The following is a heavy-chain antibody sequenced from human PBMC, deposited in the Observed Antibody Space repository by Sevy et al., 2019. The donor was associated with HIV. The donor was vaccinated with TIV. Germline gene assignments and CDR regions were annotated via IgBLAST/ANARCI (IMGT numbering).Heavy chain of an antibody. CDR1: GFTFSSYG. Sequence: GGSLRLSCAASGFTFSSYGMHWVRQAPGKGLEWVAVISYDGSNKYYADSVKGRFTISRDNSKNTLYLQMNSLRAEDTAVYYCAKDLDGSYYDSSGYNGDYRGQGTLVTVSS. J-gene: IGHJ4*02. CDR3: AKDLDGSYYDSSGYNGDY. V-gene: IGHV3-30*18. D-gene: IGHD3-22*01. CDR2: ISYDGSNK.